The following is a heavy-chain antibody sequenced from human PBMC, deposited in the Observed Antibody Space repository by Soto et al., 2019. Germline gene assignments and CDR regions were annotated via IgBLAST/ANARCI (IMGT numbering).Heavy chain of an antibody. D-gene: IGHD3-3*01. Sequence: EVQLVQSGAEVKKPGESLKISCKGSGYSFTSYWIGWVRQMPGKGLEWMGIIYPVDSDTRYSPSFQGQVTISADKSISTAYLQWSSLKASDTAMYYCARIRDLAMATAYFDYWVQGTLVTVSS. CDR1: GYSFTSYW. V-gene: IGHV5-51*03. CDR2: IYPVDSDT. CDR3: ARIRDLAMATAYFDY. J-gene: IGHJ4*02.